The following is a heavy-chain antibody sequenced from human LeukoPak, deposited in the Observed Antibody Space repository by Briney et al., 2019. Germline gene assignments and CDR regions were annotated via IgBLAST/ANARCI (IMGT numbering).Heavy chain of an antibody. D-gene: IGHD6-19*01. CDR3: ASKRGVAVAGAYYYYYYMDV. V-gene: IGHV4-34*01. CDR1: GGSISTYY. J-gene: IGHJ6*03. Sequence: SETLSLTCTVSGGSISTYYWSWIRQPPGKGLEWIGETNHSGGTNYNPSLKSRVTISVDTTKNQFSLKLSSVTAADTAVYYCASKRGVAVAGAYYYYYYMDVWGKGTTVTVSS. CDR2: TNHSGGT.